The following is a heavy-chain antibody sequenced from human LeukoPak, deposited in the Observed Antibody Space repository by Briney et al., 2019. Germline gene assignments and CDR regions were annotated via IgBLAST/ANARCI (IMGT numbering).Heavy chain of an antibody. Sequence: ASVKVSCKASGYTFTDYYIHWVPQAPGQGLEWMAWINPNSGGTYYAQNFHDRITLTRDTSISTSYMDLSRLRSDDTAIYYCARANALYCSSTSCLFDYWGQGTLVTVSS. CDR3: ARANALYCSSTSCLFDY. CDR2: INPNSGGT. CDR1: GYTFTDYY. D-gene: IGHD2-2*01. V-gene: IGHV1-2*02. J-gene: IGHJ4*02.